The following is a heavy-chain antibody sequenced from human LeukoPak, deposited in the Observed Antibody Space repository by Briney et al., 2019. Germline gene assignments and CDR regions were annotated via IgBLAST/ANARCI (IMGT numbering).Heavy chain of an antibody. CDR1: GGSISSYY. V-gene: IGHV4-59*01. CDR3: ARGVAVGNYFAP. Sequence: SETLSLTCTVSGGSISSYYWSWIRQPPGKGLEWIGYIYYTGSANYNPSLKSRVTISVDTSKNQFSLKLSSVTDADTAVYYCARGVAVGNYFAPWGQGTLVTVSS. D-gene: IGHD6-19*01. J-gene: IGHJ5*02. CDR2: IYYTGSA.